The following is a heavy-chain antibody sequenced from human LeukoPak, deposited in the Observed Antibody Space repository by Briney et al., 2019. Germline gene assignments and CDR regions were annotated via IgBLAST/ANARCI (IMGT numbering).Heavy chain of an antibody. V-gene: IGHV1-8*01. D-gene: IGHD3-22*01. CDR3: ARGSQTIITTFCDN. J-gene: IGHJ4*02. CDR2: MNPNSGNT. CDR1: GYTFSNYD. Sequence: ASVKVSCKASGYTFSNYDINWVRQATGQGLEWMGWMNPNSGNTGYAQKFQGRVTMTRDTSINTAYMELSSLRSDDTAVYYCARGSQTIITTFCDNWGQGALVTASS.